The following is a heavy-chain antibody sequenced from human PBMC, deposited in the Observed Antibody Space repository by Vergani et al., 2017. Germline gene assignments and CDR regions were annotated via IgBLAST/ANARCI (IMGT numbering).Heavy chain of an antibody. J-gene: IGHJ3*02. CDR3: ARGLYSSSEYDAFDI. V-gene: IGHV1-2*06. D-gene: IGHD6-6*01. Sequence: QVQLVQSGAEVKKPGASVKVSCKASGYTFTGYYMHWVRQAPGQGLEWMGRINPNSGGTNYAQKFQGRVTMTRDTSISTAYMELSSLRSEDTAVYYCARGLYSSSEYDAFDIWGQGTMVTVSS. CDR2: INPNSGGT. CDR1: GYTFTGYY.